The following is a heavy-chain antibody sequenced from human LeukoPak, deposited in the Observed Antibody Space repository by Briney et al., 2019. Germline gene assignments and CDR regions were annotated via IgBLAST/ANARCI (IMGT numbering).Heavy chain of an antibody. CDR3: AKRARPFGGGFDY. J-gene: IGHJ4*02. V-gene: IGHV3-53*01. CDR1: GFTVGSSY. Sequence: GGSLRLSCAASGFTVGSSYMSWVRQAPGKGLEWVSVIYSSGRTSYADSVKGRFSISRDNSQNTLYLQMNSLRAEDTAVYYCAKRARPFGGGFDYWGQGTLVSVSS. CDR2: IYSSGRT. D-gene: IGHD3-16*01.